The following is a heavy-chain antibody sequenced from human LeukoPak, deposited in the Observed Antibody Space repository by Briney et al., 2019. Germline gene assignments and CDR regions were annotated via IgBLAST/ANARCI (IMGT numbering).Heavy chain of an antibody. CDR2: IYYSGST. V-gene: IGHV4-59*11. CDR3: ARDYGGNSGFDY. J-gene: IGHJ4*02. D-gene: IGHD4-23*01. CDR1: GGSISSQY. Sequence: PSETLSLTCTVSGGSISSQYWSWIRQPPGKGLEWIGYIYYSGSTNYNPSLKSRVTISVDTSKNQFSLKLSSVTAADTAVYYCARDYGGNSGFDYWGQGTLVTVSS.